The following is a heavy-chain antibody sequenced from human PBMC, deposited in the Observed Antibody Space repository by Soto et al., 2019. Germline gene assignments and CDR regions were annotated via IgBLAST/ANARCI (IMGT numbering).Heavy chain of an antibody. V-gene: IGHV5-10-1*01. CDR3: ARPSYYYYISGYYYSAFDI. CDR2: IDPSDSYT. D-gene: IGHD3-22*01. Sequence: GESLKISWKGSGYSLTSYWISWVRQMPGKGLEWMGRIDPSDSYTNYSPSFQGHVTISADKSISTAYLQWSSLKASDTAMYYCARPSYYYYISGYYYSAFDIWGQGTMVTVSS. CDR1: GYSLTSYW. J-gene: IGHJ3*02.